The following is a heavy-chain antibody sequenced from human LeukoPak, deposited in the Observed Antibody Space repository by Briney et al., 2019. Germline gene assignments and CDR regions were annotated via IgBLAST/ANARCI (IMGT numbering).Heavy chain of an antibody. CDR1: GGSISSSSDY. CDR3: AREYSSSWYLGDYYYYYMDV. D-gene: IGHD6-13*01. Sequence: SETLSLSCTVSGGSISSSSDYWGWIRQPPGKGLEWIASIYYSGNTYYNPSLKSRVTISVDTSKNQFSLKLSSVTAADTAVYYCAREYSSSWYLGDYYYYYMDVWGKGTTVTISS. V-gene: IGHV4-39*07. J-gene: IGHJ6*03. CDR2: IYYSGNT.